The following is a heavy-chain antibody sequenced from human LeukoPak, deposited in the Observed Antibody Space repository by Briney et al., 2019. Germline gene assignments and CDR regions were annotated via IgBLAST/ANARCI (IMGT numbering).Heavy chain of an antibody. CDR1: GGSFSGYY. CDR3: ARGPIYYYDSSGYYRY. Sequence: SETLSLTCAVYGGSFSGYYWGWIRQPPGKGLEWIGEIDHSGSTNYNPSLKSRVTISVDTSKNQFSLKLSSVTAADTAVYYCARGPIYYYDSSGYYRYWGQGTLVTVSS. J-gene: IGHJ4*02. D-gene: IGHD3-22*01. CDR2: IDHSGST. V-gene: IGHV4-34*01.